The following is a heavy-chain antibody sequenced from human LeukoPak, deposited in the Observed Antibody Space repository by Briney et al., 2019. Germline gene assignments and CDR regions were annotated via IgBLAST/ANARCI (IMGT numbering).Heavy chain of an antibody. CDR3: TRGAQNYYDSSGYYHYFDY. J-gene: IGHJ4*02. D-gene: IGHD3-22*01. Sequence: GVLRLSCTASGFTFGDYAMSWVRQAPGKGLEWVGFIRSKAYGGTIEYAASVKGRFTISRDDSKSIAYLQMNSLKTEDTAVYYCTRGAQNYYDSSGYYHYFDYWGQGTLVTVSS. V-gene: IGHV3-49*04. CDR2: IRSKAYGGTI. CDR1: GFTFGDYA.